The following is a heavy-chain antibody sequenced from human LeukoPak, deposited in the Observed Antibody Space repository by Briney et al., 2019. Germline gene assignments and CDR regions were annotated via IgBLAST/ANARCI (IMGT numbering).Heavy chain of an antibody. J-gene: IGHJ4*02. V-gene: IGHV3-21*01. CDR2: ISSSSSYI. Sequence: PGGSLRLSCAASGFTFSSYSMNWVRQAPGKGLEWVSSISSSSSYIYYADSVKGRFTISRDNAKNSLYLQMNSLRAEDTAVYYCARDMVEATTRGIDYWGQGTLVTVSS. CDR3: ARDMVEATTRGIDY. D-gene: IGHD5-12*01. CDR1: GFTFSSYS.